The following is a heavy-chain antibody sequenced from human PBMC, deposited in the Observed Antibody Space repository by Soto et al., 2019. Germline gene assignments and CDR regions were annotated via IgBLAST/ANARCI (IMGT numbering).Heavy chain of an antibody. CDR2: IIPILTTP. CDR1: GGTFSIYG. D-gene: IGHD2-8*02. V-gene: IGHV1-69*13. CDR3: ANSVGLAQTGEAGMDL. J-gene: IGHJ6*02. Sequence: SVKVSCKASGGTFSIYGFSWVRQAPGQGPEWIGGIIPILTTPNYAQKFQGRVTIVADESTTTVYMELSSLKFEDTAVYYCANSVGLAQTGEAGMDLWGPGTSVTVSS.